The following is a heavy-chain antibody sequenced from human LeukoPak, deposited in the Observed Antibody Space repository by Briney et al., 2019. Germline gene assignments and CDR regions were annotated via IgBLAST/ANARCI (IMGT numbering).Heavy chain of an antibody. V-gene: IGHV1-2*02. CDR1: GGTFSSYT. CDR3: ARLDENSHY. J-gene: IGHJ4*02. Sequence: ASVKVSCKASGGTFSSYTISWVRQAPGQGLEWMGWINPNSGGTNYAQKFQGRVTMTRDTSISTAYMELSRLRSDDTAVYYCARLDENSHYWGQGTLVTVSS. CDR2: INPNSGGT.